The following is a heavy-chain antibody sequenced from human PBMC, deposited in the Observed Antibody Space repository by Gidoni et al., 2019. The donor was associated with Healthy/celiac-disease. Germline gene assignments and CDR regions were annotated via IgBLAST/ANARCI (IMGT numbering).Heavy chain of an antibody. CDR2: IYYSGST. CDR3: ARIGYSSSSVPPEQIDY. Sequence: QVQLQESGPGLVKPSDTLSLTCAVSGYSISSSNWWGWIRQPPGKGLEWIGYIYYSGSTYYNPSLKSRVTMSVDTSKNQFSLKLSSVTAVDTAVYYCARIGYSSSSVPPEQIDYWGQGTLVTVSS. D-gene: IGHD6-6*01. CDR1: GYSISSSNW. J-gene: IGHJ4*02. V-gene: IGHV4-28*01.